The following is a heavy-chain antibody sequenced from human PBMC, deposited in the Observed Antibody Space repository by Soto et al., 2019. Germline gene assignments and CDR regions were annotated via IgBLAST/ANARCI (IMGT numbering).Heavy chain of an antibody. CDR3: ARHASEWELPPYFDY. V-gene: IGHV4-39*01. D-gene: IGHD1-26*01. CDR2: IYYSGST. Sequence: ETLSLACTVSGCSISSSSYYWGWIRQPPGKGLEWIGSIYYSGSTYYNPSLKSRVTISVDTSKNQFSLKLSSVTAADTAVYYCARHASEWELPPYFDYWGQGALVTVSS. CDR1: GCSISSSSYY. J-gene: IGHJ4*02.